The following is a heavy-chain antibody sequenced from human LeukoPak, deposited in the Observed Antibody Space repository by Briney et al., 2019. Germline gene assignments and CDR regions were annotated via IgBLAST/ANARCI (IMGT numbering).Heavy chain of an antibody. V-gene: IGHV4-34*01. Sequence: PSETLSLTCAVYLDSLSGYSWSWIRQPPGKGLEWIGEINYGGSTKYNSSLKSRVIISVDTSKNQFSLKLTSVTAADTAIYYCVRTYEIVGATAFYHCFYYMDVWGKGTTVTISS. CDR3: VRTYEIVGATAFYHCFYYMDV. CDR2: INYGGST. D-gene: IGHD1-26*01. CDR1: LDSLSGYS. J-gene: IGHJ6*03.